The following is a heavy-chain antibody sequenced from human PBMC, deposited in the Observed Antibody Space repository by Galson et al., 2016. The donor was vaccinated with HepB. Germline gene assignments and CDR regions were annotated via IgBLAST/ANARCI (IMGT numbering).Heavy chain of an antibody. Sequence: SVKVSCKASRDSFGTYAFSWVRQAPGQGLEWMGGIIPMFGIPKSASRFRDRLTITADESSSTVFMELSSLRSDDTALYYCARGPGTDYYGSGTYSTFDSWGLGTVVSVSS. CDR2: IIPMFGIP. V-gene: IGHV1-69*13. D-gene: IGHD3-10*01. CDR1: RDSFGTYA. CDR3: ARGPGTDYYGSGTYSTFDS. J-gene: IGHJ4*01.